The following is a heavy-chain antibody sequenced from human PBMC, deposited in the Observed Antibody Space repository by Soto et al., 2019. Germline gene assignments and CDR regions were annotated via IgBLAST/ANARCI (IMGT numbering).Heavy chain of an antibody. D-gene: IGHD6-19*01. CDR3: AKSAVAGPLDY. CDR1: GFTFSSYG. Sequence: GGSLRLSCAASGFTFSSYGMHWVRQAPGKGLEWVAVIWYDGSNKYYADSVKGRFTISRDNAKNSLYLQMNSLRAEDTTVYYCAKSAVAGPLDYSGQGTLVTVSS. V-gene: IGHV3-33*03. J-gene: IGHJ4*02. CDR2: IWYDGSNK.